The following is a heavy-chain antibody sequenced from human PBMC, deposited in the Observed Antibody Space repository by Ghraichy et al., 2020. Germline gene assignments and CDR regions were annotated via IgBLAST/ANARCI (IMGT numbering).Heavy chain of an antibody. D-gene: IGHD5-18*01. V-gene: IGHV3-48*01. CDR1: GFTFSSYS. CDR3: ARDTARGYSYGPKYYFDY. CDR2: ISSSSSTI. Sequence: GGSLRLSCAASGFTFSSYSMNCVRQAPGKGREWVSYISSSSSTIYYADSVKGRFTISRDNAKNSLYLQMNSLRAEDTAVYYCARDTARGYSYGPKYYFDYWGQGTLVTVSS. J-gene: IGHJ4*02.